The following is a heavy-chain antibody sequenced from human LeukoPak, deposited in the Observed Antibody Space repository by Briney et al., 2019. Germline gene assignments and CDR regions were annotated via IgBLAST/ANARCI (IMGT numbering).Heavy chain of an antibody. CDR2: IYYSGST. CDR1: GGSISSSSYY. D-gene: IGHD4-23*01. Sequence: MTSETLSLTCTVSGGSISSSSYYWGWIRQPPGKGLEWIGSIYYSGSTYYNPSLKSRVTISVDTSKNQFSLKLSSVTAADTAVYYCARGGLRWGAFDIWGQGTMVTVSS. CDR3: ARGGLRWGAFDI. V-gene: IGHV4-39*07. J-gene: IGHJ3*02.